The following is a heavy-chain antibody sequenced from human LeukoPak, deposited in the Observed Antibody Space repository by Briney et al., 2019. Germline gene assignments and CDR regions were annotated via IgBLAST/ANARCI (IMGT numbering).Heavy chain of an antibody. CDR1: GFTFSSYS. V-gene: IGHV3-21*01. CDR2: ISSSGSYK. J-gene: IGHJ4*02. Sequence: PGGSLRLSCAASGFTFSSYSMNWVRQAPGKGLEWVSSISSSGSYKYYADSLKGRFTISRDNAQNSLYLQMNSLRAEDTAVYYCARGCSVVVAAISNFDYWGQGTLVTVSS. CDR3: ARGCSVVVAAISNFDY. D-gene: IGHD2-15*01.